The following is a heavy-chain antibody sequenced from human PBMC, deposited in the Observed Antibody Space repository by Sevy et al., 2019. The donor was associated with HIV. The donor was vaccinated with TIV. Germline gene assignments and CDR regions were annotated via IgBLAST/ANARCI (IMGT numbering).Heavy chain of an antibody. D-gene: IGHD1-26*01. CDR2: INSDGSST. V-gene: IGHV3-74*01. J-gene: IGHJ3*02. CDR1: GFTFSSYW. CDR3: ARVWIVGATTAFDI. Sequence: GGSLRLSCAASGFTFSSYWMHWVRQAPGKGRVWVSRINSDGSSTSYADSVKGRFTISRDNAKNTLYLQMNSLRAEDTAVYYCARVWIVGATTAFDIWGQGTMVTVSS.